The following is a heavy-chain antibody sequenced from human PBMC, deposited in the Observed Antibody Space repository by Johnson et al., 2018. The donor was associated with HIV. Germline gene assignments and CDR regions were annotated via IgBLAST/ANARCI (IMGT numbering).Heavy chain of an antibody. D-gene: IGHD6-6*01. CDR3: ARRGTSSSSGLHAFER. V-gene: IGHV3-21*06. CDR1: GLTVSSNY. J-gene: IGHJ3*02. Sequence: VQLVESGGGLVQPGGSLRLSCAASGLTVSSNYMTWVRQGPGKGLEWVSAISGSGGSTYYADSVKGRFTISRDNAKNSLSLQMNSLRAEDTAVYYCARRGTSSSSGLHAFERWGQGTMVTVS. CDR2: ISGSGGST.